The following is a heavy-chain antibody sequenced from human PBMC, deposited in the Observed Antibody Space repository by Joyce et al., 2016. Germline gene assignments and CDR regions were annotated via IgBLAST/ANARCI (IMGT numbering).Heavy chain of an antibody. D-gene: IGHD6-19*01. Sequence: EVKLLESGGNLVQPGGSLRLSCTASGFTFTRDAMTWVRQAPGKGLEWVASISGISGNTYYATPVKGRFTISRDDSKKTLYLQMDSLRADDTAIYYCAKGGGVYSSGWYYYDNWGQGTLVTVHS. CDR2: ISGISGNT. CDR1: GFTFTRDA. V-gene: IGHV3-23*01. J-gene: IGHJ4*02. CDR3: AKGGGVYSSGWYYYDN.